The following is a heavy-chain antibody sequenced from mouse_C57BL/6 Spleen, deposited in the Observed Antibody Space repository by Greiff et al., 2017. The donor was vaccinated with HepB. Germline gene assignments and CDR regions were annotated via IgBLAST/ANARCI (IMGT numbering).Heavy chain of an antibody. J-gene: IGHJ4*01. CDR3: TTNGKQSYAMDY. CDR2: IDPENGDT. Sequence: VQLQQSGAELVRPGASVKLSCTASGFNIKDDYMHWVKQRPEQGLEWIGWIDPENGDTKYASKFQGKATITADTFSNTAYLQLRSLTSEDTAVYYCTTNGKQSYAMDYWGQGTSVPVSS. V-gene: IGHV14-4*01. CDR1: GFNIKDDY. D-gene: IGHD4-1*01.